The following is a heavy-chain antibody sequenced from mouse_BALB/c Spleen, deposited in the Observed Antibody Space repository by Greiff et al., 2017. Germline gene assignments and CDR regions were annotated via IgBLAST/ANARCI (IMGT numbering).Heavy chain of an antibody. CDR2: ISSGGSYT. V-gene: IGHV5-6*01. CDR3: ARDWEDYYAMDY. CDR1: GFTFSSYG. Sequence: EVQRVESGGDLVKPGGSLKLSCAASGFTFSSYGMSWVRQTPDKRLEWVATISSGGSYTYYPDSVKGRFTISRDNAKNTLYLQMSSLKSEDTAMYYCARDWEDYYAMDYWGQGTSVTVSS. D-gene: IGHD4-1*01. J-gene: IGHJ4*01.